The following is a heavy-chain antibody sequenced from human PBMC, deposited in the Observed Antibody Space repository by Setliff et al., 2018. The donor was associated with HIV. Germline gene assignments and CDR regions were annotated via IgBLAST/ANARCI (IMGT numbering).Heavy chain of an antibody. Sequence: PGGSLRLSCAVSGFIVTDNWMAWARQAPGKGLEWVGGVNSKADGGTIDYAAPVKCRFTISRDDSKNTLYLQMHRLTTDDTDVYFCVTGSQLPMDYWGQGTLVTVSS. D-gene: IGHD1-26*01. J-gene: IGHJ4*02. CDR1: GFIVTDNW. CDR3: VTGSQLPMDY. V-gene: IGHV3-15*01. CDR2: VNSKADGGTI.